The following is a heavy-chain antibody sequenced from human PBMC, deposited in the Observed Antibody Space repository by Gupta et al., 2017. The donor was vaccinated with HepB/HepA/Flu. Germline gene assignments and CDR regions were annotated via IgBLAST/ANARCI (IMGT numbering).Heavy chain of an antibody. CDR2: INHSGST. CDR1: GGSFSGYY. D-gene: IGHD3-10*01. V-gene: IGHV4-34*01. J-gene: IGHJ6*02. CDR3: ARSLFATMVRGVIEGYGMDV. Sequence: QVQLQQWGAGLLKPSETLSLTCAVYGGSFSGYYWSWIRQPPGKGLEWIGEINHSGSTNYNPSLKSRVTISVDTSKNQFSLKLSSVTAADTAVYYCARSLFATMVRGVIEGYGMDVWGQGTTVTVSS.